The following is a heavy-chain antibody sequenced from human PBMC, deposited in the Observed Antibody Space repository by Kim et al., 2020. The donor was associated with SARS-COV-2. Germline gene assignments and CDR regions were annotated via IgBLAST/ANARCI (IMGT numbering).Heavy chain of an antibody. J-gene: IGHJ3*02. CDR1: GYSISSSNW. Sequence: SETLSLTCAVSGYSISSSNWWGWIRQPPGKGLEWIGYIYYSGSTYYNPSLKSRVTMSVDTSKNQFSLKLSSVTAVDTAVYYCAKTTGLEVYAFDIWGQGTMVTVSS. CDR3: AKTTGLEVYAFDI. V-gene: IGHV4-28*01. CDR2: IYYSGST. D-gene: IGHD4-17*01.